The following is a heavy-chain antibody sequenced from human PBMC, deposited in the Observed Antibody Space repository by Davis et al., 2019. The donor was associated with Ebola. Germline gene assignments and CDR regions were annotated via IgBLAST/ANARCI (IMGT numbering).Heavy chain of an antibody. Sequence: GESLKISCAASGFTFSSYAMSWVRQAPGKGLEWVSAISGSGGSTYYADSVKGRFTISRDNSKNTLYLQMNSLRAEDTAVYYCAKDHLEGLNYDFWSGYYGYYGMDVWGQGTTVTVSS. V-gene: IGHV3-23*01. D-gene: IGHD3-3*01. CDR1: GFTFSSYA. CDR2: ISGSGGST. J-gene: IGHJ6*02. CDR3: AKDHLEGLNYDFWSGYYGYYGMDV.